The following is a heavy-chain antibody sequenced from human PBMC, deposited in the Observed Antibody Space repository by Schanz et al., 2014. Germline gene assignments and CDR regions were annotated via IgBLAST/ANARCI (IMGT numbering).Heavy chain of an antibody. Sequence: QVQLVQSGAEVKKPGSSVKVSCKASGGTFSSYSISWVRQAPGQGLEWMGRIITILDIPNYAQKFQGRVTITADKSTSTAYMELSSLRVEDTAVYYCARYGFRKFGVVYGLAVWGQGTTVTVS. CDR3: ARYGFRKFGVVYGLAV. J-gene: IGHJ6*02. V-gene: IGHV1-69*02. D-gene: IGHD3-3*01. CDR2: IITILDIP. CDR1: GGTFSSYS.